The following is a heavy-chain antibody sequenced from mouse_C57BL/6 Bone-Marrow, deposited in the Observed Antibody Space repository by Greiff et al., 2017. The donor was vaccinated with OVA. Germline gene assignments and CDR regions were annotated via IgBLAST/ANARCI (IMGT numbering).Heavy chain of an antibody. CDR1: GYSFTGYF. CDR2: INPYNGDT. D-gene: IGHD2-4*01. Sequence: EVMLVESGPELVKPGDSVKISCKASGYSFTGYFMNWVMQSHGKSLEWIGRINPYNGDTFYNQKFKGKATLTVDKSSSTAHMELRSLTSEDSAVYYCARRDDYDVGGYAMDYWGQGTSVTVSS. J-gene: IGHJ4*01. V-gene: IGHV1-20*01. CDR3: ARRDDYDVGGYAMDY.